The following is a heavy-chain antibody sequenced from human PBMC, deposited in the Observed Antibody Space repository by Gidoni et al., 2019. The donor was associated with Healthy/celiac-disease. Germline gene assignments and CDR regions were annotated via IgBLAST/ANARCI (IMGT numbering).Heavy chain of an antibody. V-gene: IGHV1-18*01. CDR2: ISAYNGNT. D-gene: IGHD3-10*01. CDR1: GYTFSSYA. Sequence: QVQLVQSGAEVKKPGASVKVSCKASGYTFSSYAISWVRQAPGQGLEWMAWISAYNGNTNYVQKLQGRVTMTIDTFTNTAYMELRSLRSDDTAVYYCARDTQTYYYGSGSYYDYWGQGTLVTVSS. CDR3: ARDTQTYYYGSGSYYDY. J-gene: IGHJ4*02.